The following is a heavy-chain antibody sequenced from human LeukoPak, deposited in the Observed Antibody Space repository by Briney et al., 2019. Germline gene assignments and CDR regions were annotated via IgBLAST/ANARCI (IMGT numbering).Heavy chain of an antibody. D-gene: IGHD2-21*02. Sequence: GGSLRLPCAAPGFTFSSYSMNWVRRAPGKGLDWFSSIGSSISYIYYADSVKGRFTISRDNAKNSLYLQMNSLRAEDTAVYYCAREAPDFYFDYWGQGTLVTVSS. CDR3: AREAPDFYFDY. J-gene: IGHJ4*02. CDR2: IGSSISYI. CDR1: GFTFSSYS. V-gene: IGHV3-21*01.